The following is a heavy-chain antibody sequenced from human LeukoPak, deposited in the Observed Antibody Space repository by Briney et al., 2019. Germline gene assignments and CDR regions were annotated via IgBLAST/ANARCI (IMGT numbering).Heavy chain of an antibody. J-gene: IGHJ4*02. CDR2: IYYSGST. D-gene: IGHD1-26*01. CDR1: GDSISSYY. Sequence: SETLSLTCTVSGDSISSYYWRWIRQPPGKGLEWIGYIYYSGSTNYNPSLKSRVTISVDTSKNQFSLKLSSVTAADTAVYYCASRGSVGATTDFDYWGQGTLVTVSS. V-gene: IGHV4-59*08. CDR3: ASRGSVGATTDFDY.